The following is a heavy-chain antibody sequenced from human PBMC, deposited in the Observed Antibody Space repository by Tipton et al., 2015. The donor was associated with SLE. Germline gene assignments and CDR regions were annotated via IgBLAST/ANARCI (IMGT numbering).Heavy chain of an antibody. V-gene: IGHV4-31*03. J-gene: IGHJ4*02. CDR1: GGSITTRSYY. CDR3: ARYFYDSSGVCLFDL. D-gene: IGHD3-22*01. Sequence: LRLSCIVSGGSITTRSYYWGWIRQHPGKGLEWIGYVFSSGTTYYNPSLQGRLSMSLDTSKNQLSLQLSSVTSADTAVYYCARYFYDSSGVCLFDLWGQGTLVTVSS. CDR2: VFSSGTT.